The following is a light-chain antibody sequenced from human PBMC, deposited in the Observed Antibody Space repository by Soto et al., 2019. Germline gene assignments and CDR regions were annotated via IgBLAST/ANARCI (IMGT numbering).Light chain of an antibody. CDR1: QSVSSN. Sequence: EIVMTQSPATLSVSPGEGGTLSCRASQSVSSNLAWYQQKPGHAPRLLIYGASTRDTGIPARFSGSGSGTEFTLTISSLQSEDFAVYYCQQYNNWPGTFGQGTKVDIK. J-gene: IGKJ1*01. CDR2: GAS. V-gene: IGKV3-15*01. CDR3: QQYNNWPGT.